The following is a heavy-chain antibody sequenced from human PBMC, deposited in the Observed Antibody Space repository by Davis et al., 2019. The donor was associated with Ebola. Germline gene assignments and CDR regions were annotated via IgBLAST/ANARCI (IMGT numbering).Heavy chain of an antibody. Sequence: MPSETLSLTCTVSGGSISTSSYYWGWIRQPPGKGLEWIGTIYYSGKTYYNSSLKSRITISVDTSKNQFSLKLNSVTAADTAVYYCARVPLALSGHESYYYYGMDVWGQGTTVTVSS. D-gene: IGHD5-12*01. V-gene: IGHV4-39*01. CDR1: GGSISTSSYY. CDR2: IYYSGKT. J-gene: IGHJ6*02. CDR3: ARVPLALSGHESYYYYGMDV.